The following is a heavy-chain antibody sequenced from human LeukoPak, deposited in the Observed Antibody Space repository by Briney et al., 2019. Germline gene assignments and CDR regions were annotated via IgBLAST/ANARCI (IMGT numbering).Heavy chain of an antibody. Sequence: SETLSLTCTVSGGSISSYYWSWIRQPPGKGLEWIGYIYYSGSTNYNPSLKSRVTISVDTSKNQFSLKLSSVTAADTAVYYCARGSTYYDFWSGYYRSYYFDYWGQGTLVTVSS. CDR3: ARGSTYYDFWSGYYRSYYFDY. V-gene: IGHV4-59*01. CDR2: IYYSGST. CDR1: GGSISSYY. J-gene: IGHJ4*02. D-gene: IGHD3-3*01.